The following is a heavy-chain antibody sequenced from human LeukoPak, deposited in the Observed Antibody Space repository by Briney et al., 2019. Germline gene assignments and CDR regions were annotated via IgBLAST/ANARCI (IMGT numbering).Heavy chain of an antibody. Sequence: PSETLSLTCTVSRGSISNWYWSWIRQPASKGLEWIGRIYDSGSTEYNPSLRSRVIMTVDTSKNEFSLKLPSVTAADTAIYYCARGPFRGTGDGALDIWGQGTLVTVSS. D-gene: IGHD4/OR15-4a*01. CDR1: RGSISNWY. CDR3: ARGPFRGTGDGALDI. V-gene: IGHV4-4*07. CDR2: IYDSGST. J-gene: IGHJ4*02.